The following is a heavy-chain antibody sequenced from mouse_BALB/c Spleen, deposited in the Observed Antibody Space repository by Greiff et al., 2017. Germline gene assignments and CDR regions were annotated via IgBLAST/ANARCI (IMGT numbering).Heavy chain of an antibody. J-gene: IGHJ3*01. V-gene: IGHV5-6-5*01. CDR1: GFTFSSYA. CDR2: ISSGGST. D-gene: IGHD1-1*01. Sequence: EVKLMESGGGLVKPGGSLKLSCAASGFTFSSYAMSWVRQTPEKRLEWVASISSGGSTYYPDSVKGRFTISRDNARNILYLQMSSLRSEDTAMYYCARGDYYGSSLFAYWGQGTLVTVSA. CDR3: ARGDYYGSSLFAY.